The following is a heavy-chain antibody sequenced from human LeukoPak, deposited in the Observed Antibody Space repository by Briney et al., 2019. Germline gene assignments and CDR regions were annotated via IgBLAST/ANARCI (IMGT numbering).Heavy chain of an antibody. CDR3: ARAAGYYDSSEDYGMDV. V-gene: IGHV3-13*05. CDR1: GFTFSSYD. Sequence: GGSLRLSCAASGFTFSSYDMHWVREATGKGLEWVSAIGTAGDPYYPGSVKGRFTISRENAKNSLYLQMNSLRAGDTAVYYCARAAGYYDSSEDYGMDVWGQGTTVTVSS. CDR2: IGTAGDP. D-gene: IGHD3-22*01. J-gene: IGHJ6*02.